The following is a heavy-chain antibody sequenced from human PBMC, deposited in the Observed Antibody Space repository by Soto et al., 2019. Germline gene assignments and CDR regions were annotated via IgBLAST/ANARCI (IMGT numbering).Heavy chain of an antibody. CDR3: ASIGRSKVVTMGGYYYYGMDV. D-gene: IGHD3-22*01. J-gene: IGHJ6*02. Sequence: PGESLKISCKGSGYSFTSYWISWVRQMPGKGLEWMGRIVPSDSYTNYSPSFQGHVTISADKSISTAYLQWSSLKASETAMYYCASIGRSKVVTMGGYYYYGMDVWGQGTTVTVSS. CDR1: GYSFTSYW. CDR2: IVPSDSYT. V-gene: IGHV5-10-1*01.